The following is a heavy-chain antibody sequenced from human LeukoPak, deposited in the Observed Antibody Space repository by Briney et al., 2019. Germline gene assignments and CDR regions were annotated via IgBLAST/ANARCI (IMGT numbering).Heavy chain of an antibody. J-gene: IGHJ4*02. CDR3: AKRGIVIRGILVIGYHQEAYHYDY. D-gene: IGHD3-10*01. CDR2: ISERSGST. V-gene: IGHV3-23*01. Sequence: GGSLRLSCVVSGISLSNYAMTRVRRAPGKGLEWVSYISERSGSTTYADSVKGRFTISRDTSLNTLYLQMTSLRAEDTAVYFCAKRGIVIRGILVIGYHQEAYHYDYWGQGVLVTVSS. CDR1: GISLSNYA.